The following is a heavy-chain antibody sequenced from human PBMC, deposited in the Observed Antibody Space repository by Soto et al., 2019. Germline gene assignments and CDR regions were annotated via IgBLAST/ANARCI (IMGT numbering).Heavy chain of an antibody. V-gene: IGHV4-4*02. CDR1: GGSISSSNW. CDR2: IYHSGST. J-gene: IGHJ4*02. CDR3: ASNSPGDPPFDY. Sequence: SETLSLTCAVSGGSISSSNWWSWVRQPPGKGLEWIGEIYHSGSTNYNPSLKSRVTISVDKSKNQFSLKLSSVTAADTAVYYCASNSPGDPPFDYWGQGTLVTVAS. D-gene: IGHD6-13*01.